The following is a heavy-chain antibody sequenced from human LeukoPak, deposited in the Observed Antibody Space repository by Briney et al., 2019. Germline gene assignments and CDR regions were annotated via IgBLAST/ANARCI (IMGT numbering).Heavy chain of an antibody. Sequence: GGSLRLSCAASGFTVSTNYMSWVRQAPGKGLEWVSVLYSGGSTYYADSVKGRFTISRDNSKNTLYLQMNSLRAEDTAVYYCAKSSVYYYYGSGSYFRFDYWGQGTLVTVSS. D-gene: IGHD3-10*01. CDR1: GFTVSTNY. CDR2: LYSGGST. J-gene: IGHJ4*02. V-gene: IGHV3-53*01. CDR3: AKSSVYYYYGSGSYFRFDY.